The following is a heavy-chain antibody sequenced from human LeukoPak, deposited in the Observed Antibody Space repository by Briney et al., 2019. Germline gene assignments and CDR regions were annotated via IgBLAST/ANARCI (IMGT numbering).Heavy chain of an antibody. Sequence: ASVKVSCEASGYTFRSYAISWVRQAPGQGLEWLGWINSDNGNTNYAQKFQGRVTMTTDTSTSTAYMGLRSLRFDDTAVYFCARGSGSTWWDLFDYWGQGTLVTVSS. D-gene: IGHD6-13*01. J-gene: IGHJ4*02. V-gene: IGHV1-18*01. CDR2: INSDNGNT. CDR3: ARGSGSTWWDLFDY. CDR1: GYTFRSYA.